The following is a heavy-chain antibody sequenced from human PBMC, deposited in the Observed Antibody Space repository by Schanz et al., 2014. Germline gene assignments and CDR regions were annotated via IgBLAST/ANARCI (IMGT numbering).Heavy chain of an antibody. J-gene: IGHJ4*02. Sequence: EVPLAESGGVVVQPGGSLRLSCAGSGFTFSSYDMHWVRQVTGKGLEWVSGIGTAGDTYYPDSVKGRFTISRENAQNSLFLQLNPLRAGDTAVYYCARVVGSGWHYFDLWGQGTLVTVSS. CDR1: GFTFSSYD. V-gene: IGHV3-13*04. CDR3: ARVVGSGWHYFDL. D-gene: IGHD6-19*01. CDR2: IGTAGDT.